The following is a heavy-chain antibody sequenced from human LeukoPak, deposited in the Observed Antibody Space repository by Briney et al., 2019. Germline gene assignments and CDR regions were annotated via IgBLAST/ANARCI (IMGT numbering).Heavy chain of an antibody. D-gene: IGHD3-22*01. V-gene: IGHV1-46*01. CDR2: INPSGGST. J-gene: IGHJ4*02. CDR1: GYTFTSYY. Sequence: ASMKFSCKASGYTFTSYYMHWVRQAPGQGLEWMGIINPSGGSTSYAQKFQGRVTMTRDTSTSTVYMELSSLRSEDTAVYYCARAVSPHYDSSGYLDYWGQGTLVTVSS. CDR3: ARAVSPHYDSSGYLDY.